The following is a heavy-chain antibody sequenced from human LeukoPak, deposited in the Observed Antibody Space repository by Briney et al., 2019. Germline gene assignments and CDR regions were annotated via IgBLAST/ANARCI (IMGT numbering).Heavy chain of an antibody. D-gene: IGHD3-10*01. V-gene: IGHV3-23*01. CDR3: AKGVRLWFAFYFDY. CDR2: ISGNGYNT. CDR1: GFTLGSYA. Sequence: GGSLRLSCAGSGFTLGSYAMSWVRQAPGKGLEWVSAISGNGYNTYYADSVKGRFTISSERSGNTLYLQMHNLRAEDTAVYYCAKGVRLWFAFYFDYWGQGTLVTVSS. J-gene: IGHJ4*02.